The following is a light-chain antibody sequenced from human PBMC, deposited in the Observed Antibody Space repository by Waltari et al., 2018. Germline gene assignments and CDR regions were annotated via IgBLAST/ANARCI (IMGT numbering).Light chain of an antibody. CDR2: RND. CDR3: AAWDDSLTVR. J-gene: IGLJ3*02. CDR1: SSNIGSSF. V-gene: IGLV1-47*01. Sequence: QSVLTQPPSASGTPGQRVTISCSGSSSNIGSSFVCWYQHHPGTAPKLLIYRNDHRPAGVPDRFSGSRSGTSAALAISGLRSEDEADYYCAAWDDSLTVRFGGGTKLTVL.